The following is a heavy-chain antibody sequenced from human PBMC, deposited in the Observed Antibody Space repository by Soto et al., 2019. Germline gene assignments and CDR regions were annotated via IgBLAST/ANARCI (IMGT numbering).Heavy chain of an antibody. CDR3: AKDMGYGDFSIVAGFDY. V-gene: IGHV3-9*01. D-gene: IGHD4-17*01. CDR2: INWNSGFI. J-gene: IGHJ4*02. CDR1: GFTFNDYA. Sequence: EVQLVGSGGGLVQPGRSLRLSCAAAGFTFNDYAMHWVRQAPGKGLEWVSVINWNSGFIVYADSVKGRFTISRDNAKNSLYLQMNSLRPEDTALYFCAKDMGYGDFSIVAGFDYWGLGTLVTVSS.